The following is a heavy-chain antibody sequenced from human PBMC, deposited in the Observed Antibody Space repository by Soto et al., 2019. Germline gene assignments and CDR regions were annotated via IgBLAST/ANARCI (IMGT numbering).Heavy chain of an antibody. D-gene: IGHD6-13*01. J-gene: IGHJ4*02. V-gene: IGHV3-23*01. CDR3: ARAYSSSWYFGDY. Sequence: EVQLLESGGGLVQPGGSLRLSCAASGFTFSSYAMRWVRQAPGKGLEWVSGISGSGGSTYYADSVKGRFTISRDNSKNTLYLQMNSPSAEDTAVDYGARAYSSSWYFGDYWGQGTLVTVS. CDR2: ISGSGGST. CDR1: GFTFSSYA.